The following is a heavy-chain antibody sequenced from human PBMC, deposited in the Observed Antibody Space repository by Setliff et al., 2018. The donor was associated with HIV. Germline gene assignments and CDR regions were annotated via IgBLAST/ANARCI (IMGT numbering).Heavy chain of an antibody. J-gene: IGHJ4*02. V-gene: IGHV4-4*07. D-gene: IGHD1-1*01. Sequence: SETLSLTCTVSDGSVNNYYWTWIRQSAGKGLEWIGHINTSGSTKYNPSLKSRLTMSVDTSKNQFSLKLNSVTAADTGVYYCARENLQLWSTFDYWGQGTLVTVSS. CDR3: ARENLQLWSTFDY. CDR2: INTSGST. CDR1: DGSVNNYY.